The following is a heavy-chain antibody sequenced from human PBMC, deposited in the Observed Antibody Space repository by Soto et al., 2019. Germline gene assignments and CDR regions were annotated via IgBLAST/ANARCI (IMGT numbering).Heavy chain of an antibody. CDR2: ISYDGSNK. J-gene: IGHJ4*02. CDR1: GFTFSSYG. Sequence: QVQLVESGGGVVQPGRSLRLSCAASGFTFSSYGMHWVRQAPGKGLEWVAVISYDGSNKYYADSVKGRFTISRDNSKNTLYLQMNSLRAEDTAVYYCAKDSTLWGVVTVLDYWGQGTLVTVSS. D-gene: IGHD2-21*02. V-gene: IGHV3-30*18. CDR3: AKDSTLWGVVTVLDY.